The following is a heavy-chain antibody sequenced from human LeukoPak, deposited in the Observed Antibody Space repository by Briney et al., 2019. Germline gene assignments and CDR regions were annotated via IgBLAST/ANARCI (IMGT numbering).Heavy chain of an antibody. D-gene: IGHD1-26*01. CDR2: IYYSGST. CDR3: ATQLVEKFDC. J-gene: IGHJ4*02. Sequence: ASETLSLTCTFSGGSISSYYWSWIRQPPGKGLEWIGYIYYSGSTNYNPSLKSRVTISVDTSKNQFSLKLRSVTAADTAVYYCATQLVEKFDCWGQGVLVSVSS. CDR1: GGSISSYY. V-gene: IGHV4-59*01.